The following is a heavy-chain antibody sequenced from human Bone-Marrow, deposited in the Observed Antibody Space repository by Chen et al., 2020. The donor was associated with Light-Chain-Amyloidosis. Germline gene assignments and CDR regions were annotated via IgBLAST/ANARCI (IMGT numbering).Heavy chain of an antibody. CDR2: IYYSGST. CDR3: ARLYCSGGSCRYYYYYMDV. CDR1: GGSISSSSYY. Sequence: QLRLQESGPGLVKPSETLSLTCTVSGGSISSSSYYWGWIRQPPGKGLEWIGSIYYSGSTYYNPSLKSRVTISVDTSKNQFSLKLSSVTAADTAVYYCARLYCSGGSCRYYYYYMDVWGKGTTVTVSS. D-gene: IGHD2-15*01. J-gene: IGHJ6*03. V-gene: IGHV4-39*01.